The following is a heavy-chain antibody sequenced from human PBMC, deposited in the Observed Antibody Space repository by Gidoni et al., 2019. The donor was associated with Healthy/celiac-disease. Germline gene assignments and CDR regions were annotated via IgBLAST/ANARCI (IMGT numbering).Heavy chain of an antibody. Sequence: QLQLQESGPGLVKPSETLSITCTVSGGSISSSNYYWGWIRQPPGKGLEWIGSIYYSGSTYYNPSLKSRVTISVDTSKNQFSLKLSSVTAADTAVYYCARLPSYYSYYYYMDVWGKGTTVTVSS. V-gene: IGHV4-39*01. D-gene: IGHD6-6*01. J-gene: IGHJ6*03. CDR2: IYYSGST. CDR3: ARLPSYYSYYYYMDV. CDR1: GGSISSSNYY.